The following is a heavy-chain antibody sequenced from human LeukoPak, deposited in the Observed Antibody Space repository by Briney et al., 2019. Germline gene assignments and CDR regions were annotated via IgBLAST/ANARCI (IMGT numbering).Heavy chain of an antibody. Sequence: SETLSLTCAVSGGSISSSNWWSWVRQPPGKGLEWIGEINHSGSTHYDPSLKSRVTISVDSSDNQFSLKLSSVTTADTAVYYCARNGEYSMDYWGQGTLVTVSS. CDR2: INHSGST. D-gene: IGHD2-8*01. J-gene: IGHJ4*02. CDR1: GGSISSSNW. V-gene: IGHV4-4*02. CDR3: ARNGEYSMDY.